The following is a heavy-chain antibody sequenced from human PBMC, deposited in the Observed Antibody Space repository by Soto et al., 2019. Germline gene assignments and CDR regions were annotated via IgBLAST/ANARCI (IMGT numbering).Heavy chain of an antibody. CDR3: ARGRIMAPYYYYYGMDV. D-gene: IGHD3-16*01. CDR1: GGSFSGYY. CDR2: IIHSGST. Sequence: QVQLQQWGAGLLKPSETLSLTCAVYGGSFSGYYWSWIRQPPGKGLEWIGEIIHSGSTNYNPSLKSRVSISVDTSKNKFSLKLSSVTAADTAVYYSARGRIMAPYYYYYGMDVWGQGTTVTVSS. V-gene: IGHV4-34*01. J-gene: IGHJ6*02.